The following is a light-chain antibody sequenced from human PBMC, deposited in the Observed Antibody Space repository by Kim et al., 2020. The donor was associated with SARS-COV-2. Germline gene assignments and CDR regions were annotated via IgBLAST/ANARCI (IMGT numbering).Light chain of an antibody. CDR3: QVWDSSSDHPNWE. CDR1: NIGSKS. J-gene: IGLJ3*02. V-gene: IGLV3-21*04. CDR2: YDS. Sequence: SYELTQPPSVSVAPGKTARITCGGNNIGSKSVHWYQQKPGQAPVLVIYYDSDRPSGIPERFSGSNSGNTATLTISRVEAGDEADYYCQVWDSSSDHPNWEFGGGTQLTVL.